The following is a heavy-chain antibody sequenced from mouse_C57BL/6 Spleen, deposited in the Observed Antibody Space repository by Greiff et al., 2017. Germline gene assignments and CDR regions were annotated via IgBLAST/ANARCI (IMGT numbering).Heavy chain of an antibody. Sequence: LVESGASVKISCKASGYAFSSYWMNWVKQRPGKGLEWIGQIYPGDGDTNYNGKFKGKATLTADKSSSTAYMQLSSLTSEDSAVYFCARSGTLYYFDYWGQGTTLTVSS. D-gene: IGHD3-3*01. CDR1: GYAFSSYW. CDR2: IYPGDGDT. CDR3: ARSGTLYYFDY. J-gene: IGHJ2*01. V-gene: IGHV1-80*01.